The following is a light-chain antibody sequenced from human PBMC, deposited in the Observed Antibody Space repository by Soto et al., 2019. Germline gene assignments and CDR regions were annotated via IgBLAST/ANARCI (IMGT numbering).Light chain of an antibody. J-gene: IGLJ2*01. CDR1: SSDVGGYNY. Sequence: QSVLTQPASESGSPGQSITISCTGTSSDVGGYNYVSWYQQHPGKAPKLMIYEVSNRPSGVSNRFSGSKSGNTASLTISGLQAEDEADYYCSSYTSSSTLNVVFGGGTKLTVL. V-gene: IGLV2-14*01. CDR2: EVS. CDR3: SSYTSSSTLNVV.